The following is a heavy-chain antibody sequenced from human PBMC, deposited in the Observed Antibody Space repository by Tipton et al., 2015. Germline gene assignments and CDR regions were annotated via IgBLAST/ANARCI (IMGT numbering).Heavy chain of an antibody. CDR1: ASTFSSYY. J-gene: IGHJ6*02. V-gene: IGHV1-46*01. Sequence: QSGPGVKKPGASVKISCKTSASTFSSYYIHWVRQAPGQGLEWMGIINPLGASTTYAQKFRGRLSVSRNTSTSTVFMELRSLKSEDTAVYYCARPMFRGLRKYYYFYGMDVWGQGTTVTVSS. D-gene: IGHD3-10*01. CDR2: INPLGAST. CDR3: ARPMFRGLRKYYYFYGMDV.